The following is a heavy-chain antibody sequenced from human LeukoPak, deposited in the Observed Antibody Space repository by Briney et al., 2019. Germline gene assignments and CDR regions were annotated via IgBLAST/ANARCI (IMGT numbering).Heavy chain of an antibody. V-gene: IGHV4-34*01. CDR3: ARGHLLIVRGVIIIHYYYYLDV. Sequence: SETLSLTCAVYGGSFSGYYWSWIRQPPGKGLEWIGEINHSGSTNYNPSLKSRVTISVDTSKNQFSLKLSSVTAADTAVYYCARGHLLIVRGVIIIHYYYYLDVWRKGTKVTV. CDR1: GGSFSGYY. D-gene: IGHD3-10*01. CDR2: INHSGST. J-gene: IGHJ6*03.